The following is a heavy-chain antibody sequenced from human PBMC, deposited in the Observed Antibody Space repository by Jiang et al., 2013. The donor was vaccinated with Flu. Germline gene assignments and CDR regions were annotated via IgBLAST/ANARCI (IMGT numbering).Heavy chain of an antibody. J-gene: IGHJ6*02. CDR3: ARASVGGKYYYYYGMDV. CDR2: INTNTGNP. V-gene: IGHV7-4-1*02. CDR1: GYTFTSYA. Sequence: CKASGYTFTSYAMNWVRQAPGQGLEWMGWINTNTGNPTYAQGFTGRFVFSLDTSVSTAYLQISSLKAEDTAVYYCARASVGGKYYYYYGMDVWGQGTTVTVSS.